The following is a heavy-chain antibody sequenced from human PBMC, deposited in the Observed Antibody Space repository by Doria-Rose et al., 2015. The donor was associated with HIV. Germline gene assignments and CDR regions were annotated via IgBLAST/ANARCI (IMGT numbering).Heavy chain of an antibody. CDR1: GVSLSSPGMG. CDR2: IFSDDER. Sequence: SGPVLVKPTETLTLTCTVSGVSLSSPGMGVSWIRQPPGKALEWLANIFSDDERSYKTSLKSRLIISRVTSKSQVVLTMTDMDPVDTATYYCARIKSSRWYHKYYFDFWGQGTLVIVSA. CDR3: ARIKSSRWYHKYYFDF. D-gene: IGHD6-13*01. J-gene: IGHJ4*02. V-gene: IGHV2-26*01.